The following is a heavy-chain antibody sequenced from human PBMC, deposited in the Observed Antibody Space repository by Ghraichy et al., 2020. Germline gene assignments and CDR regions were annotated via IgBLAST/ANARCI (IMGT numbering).Heavy chain of an antibody. V-gene: IGHV1-3*01. CDR2: INGGNGNR. CDR1: GYTFTSYA. Sequence: ASVKVSCKASGYTFTSYAMHLVRQAPGQRLEGMGWINGGNGNRKYSQKFQGRVTITRDTSASTAYMELSSLRSEDTAVYYCARDLMPGIAAAGSGRWFDPWGQGTLVTVSS. D-gene: IGHD6-13*01. J-gene: IGHJ5*02. CDR3: ARDLMPGIAAAGSGRWFDP.